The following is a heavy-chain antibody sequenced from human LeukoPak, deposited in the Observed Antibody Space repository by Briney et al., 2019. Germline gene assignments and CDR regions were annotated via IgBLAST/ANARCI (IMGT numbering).Heavy chain of an antibody. V-gene: IGHV3-33*01. CDR1: GFTFSSYG. CDR2: IWYDGSNK. J-gene: IGHJ3*02. Sequence: PGRSLRLSCAASGFTFSSYGMHWVRQAPGKGLEWVAVIWYDGSNKYYADSVKGRFPISRDNSKNTLYLQMNSLRAEDTAVYYCARDRLLDPVCSSTSCYAFDIWGQGTMVTVSS. D-gene: IGHD2-2*01. CDR3: ARDRLLDPVCSSTSCYAFDI.